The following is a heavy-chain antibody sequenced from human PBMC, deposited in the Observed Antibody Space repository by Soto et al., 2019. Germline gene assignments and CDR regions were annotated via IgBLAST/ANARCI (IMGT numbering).Heavy chain of an antibody. V-gene: IGHV3-30*18. J-gene: IGHJ6*02. Sequence: LRLSCAASGFTCRNYDIHWVRQAPGKGLEWVAIISYDGTNKYYADSVKGRFTISRDNSKNTVYLQMNSLRAEDTAVYYCAKDGGYSNSSRGMDVWGQGTTATVSS. CDR3: AKDGGYSNSSRGMDV. D-gene: IGHD6-6*01. CDR2: ISYDGTNK. CDR1: GFTCRNYD.